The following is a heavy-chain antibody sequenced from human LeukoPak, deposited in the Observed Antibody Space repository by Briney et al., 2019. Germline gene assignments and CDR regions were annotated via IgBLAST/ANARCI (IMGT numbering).Heavy chain of an antibody. J-gene: IGHJ4*02. CDR2: IKQDGSER. D-gene: IGHD6-19*01. CDR3: AGSGWQVYFDY. Sequence: GGSLRLSCAASGFTFSNYWMNWVRQAPGKGLEWVANIKQDGSERYYVDSVKGRFTISRDNAKNSLYLQMNSLRAEDTGVYYCAGSGWQVYFDYWGQGTLVTVSS. V-gene: IGHV3-7*01. CDR1: GFTFSNYW.